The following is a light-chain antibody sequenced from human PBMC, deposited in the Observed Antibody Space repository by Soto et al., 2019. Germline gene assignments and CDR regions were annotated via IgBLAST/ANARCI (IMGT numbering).Light chain of an antibody. CDR1: QSVSNNY. CDR2: GAS. V-gene: IGKV3-20*01. CDR3: QQYGSSGT. J-gene: IGKJ1*01. Sequence: EIVLTQSPGTLSLSPGERATLSCRASQSVSNNYLAWYQQKPGQAPRLLLHGASNRATGIPDRFSGSGSGTDFTLTISRLEPEDFAVYYCQQYGSSGTFGQGTKVDIK.